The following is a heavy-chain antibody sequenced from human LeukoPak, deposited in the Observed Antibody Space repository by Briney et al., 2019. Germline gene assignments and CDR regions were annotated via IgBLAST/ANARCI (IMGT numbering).Heavy chain of an antibody. CDR2: FYYSGST. CDR3: ARASMVRGVNP. CDR1: GDSINSYY. J-gene: IGHJ5*02. D-gene: IGHD3-10*01. Sequence: SETLSLTCTVSGDSINSYYWTWIRQPPGKGPEWIGYFYYSGSTNYNPSLKSRVTISVDTSKNQFSLKLTSVTAADTAVYYCARASMVRGVNPWGQGTLVTVSS. V-gene: IGHV4-59*01.